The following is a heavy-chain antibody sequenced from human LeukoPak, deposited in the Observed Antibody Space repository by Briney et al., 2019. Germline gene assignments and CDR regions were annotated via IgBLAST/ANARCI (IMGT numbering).Heavy chain of an antibody. D-gene: IGHD3-10*01. Sequence: GASVKVSCKASGGTFSSYAISWVRQAPRQGLEWMGRIIPIFGIANYAQKFQGRVTITADKSTSTAYMELSSLRSEDTAVYYCARDGTMVRGVITPFDYWGQGTLVTVSS. CDR1: GGTFSSYA. CDR3: ARDGTMVRGVITPFDY. CDR2: IIPIFGIA. J-gene: IGHJ4*02. V-gene: IGHV1-69*04.